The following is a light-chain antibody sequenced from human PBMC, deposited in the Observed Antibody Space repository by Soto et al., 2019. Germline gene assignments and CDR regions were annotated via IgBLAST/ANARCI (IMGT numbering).Light chain of an antibody. V-gene: IGKV1-5*01. CDR3: QQYTSYWT. CDR2: GAS. J-gene: IGKJ1*01. CDR1: QSISSW. Sequence: DIQMTQSPSTLSASVGDRVTITCRASQSISSWLAWYQQKPGKAHKLLIYGASSLESGVPSRFSGGGSGTESTIAISSLQPDDFASYYGQQYTSYWTFGQGTKVEVK.